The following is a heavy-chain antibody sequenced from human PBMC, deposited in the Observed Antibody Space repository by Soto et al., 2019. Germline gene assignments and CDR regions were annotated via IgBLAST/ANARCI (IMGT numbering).Heavy chain of an antibody. CDR3: ARPGSSGYYSP. V-gene: IGHV5-10-1*01. CDR2: IDPSDSYT. Sequence: GESLTIAFTGSGHSFTGYWISWVRQMPGKGLEWMGRIDPSDSYTNYSPSFQGRVTISADKSISTAYLQWSSLKASDTAMYYCARPGSSGYYSPWGQGTLVNVSS. CDR1: GHSFTGYW. D-gene: IGHD3-22*01. J-gene: IGHJ5*02.